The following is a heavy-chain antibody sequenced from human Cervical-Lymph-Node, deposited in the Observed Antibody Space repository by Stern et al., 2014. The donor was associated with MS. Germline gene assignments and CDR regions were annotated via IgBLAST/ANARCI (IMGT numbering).Heavy chain of an antibody. CDR2: LYHSGAS. D-gene: IGHD2/OR15-2a*01. CDR3: ARERQQYCNSEGCSYWYFDL. V-gene: IGHV4-4*02. CDR1: GGSVSSTNW. J-gene: IGHJ2*01. Sequence: VQLEESGPGLVKPSGTLSLTCAVSGGSVSSTNWWSWVRQSPGKGLEWIGNLYHSGASNYRPSLRSRVSISLDNSKNHLSLHLTSVTAADTAVYYCARERQQYCNSEGCSYWYFDLWGRGTLVTVSS.